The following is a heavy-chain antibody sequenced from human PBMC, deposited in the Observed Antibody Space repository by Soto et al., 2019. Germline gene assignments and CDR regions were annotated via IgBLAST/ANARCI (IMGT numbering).Heavy chain of an antibody. J-gene: IGHJ4*02. V-gene: IGHV1-69*06. CDR3: ARRHSGGFFRFFDS. CDR1: GCSLSTNP. D-gene: IGHD2-15*01. CDR2: TGSGTGPG. Sequence: QVQLVQSGTEVKKPGSSVKVSCKASGCSLSTNPISWVRQAPGQGLEWMGGTGSGTGPGNHAQKFQGSLTVTADKSTSTVYMELTNRSSADTAVYYCARRHSGGFFRFFDSWGQGTLVTVSS.